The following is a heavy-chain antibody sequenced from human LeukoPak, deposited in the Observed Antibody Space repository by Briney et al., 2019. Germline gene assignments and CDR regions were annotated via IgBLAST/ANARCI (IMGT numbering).Heavy chain of an antibody. J-gene: IGHJ6*04. CDR1: GGSISSYY. CDR3: ARSLVRGAMNV. Sequence: SETLSLTCTVSGGSISSYYWSWIRQPPGKGLEWIGYIYYSGSTNYNPSLKSRVTISVDTSKNQFSLKLSSVTAADTAVYYCARSLVRGAMNVWGKGTTVTVSS. CDR2: IYYSGST. D-gene: IGHD1-26*01. V-gene: IGHV4-59*01.